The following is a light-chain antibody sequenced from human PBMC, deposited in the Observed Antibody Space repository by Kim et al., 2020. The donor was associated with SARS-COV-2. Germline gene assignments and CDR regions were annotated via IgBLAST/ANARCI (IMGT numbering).Light chain of an antibody. Sequence: QTPTLTCTGNSNNVGYQGAVWLQQHQGHPPKLLSYRDNSRPSGISDRLSASRSENTASLTITGLQPEDEADYYCAAWDSSLSIWVFGEGTQLTVL. CDR3: AAWDSSLSIWV. J-gene: IGLJ3*02. V-gene: IGLV10-54*01. CDR2: RDN. CDR1: SNNVGYQG.